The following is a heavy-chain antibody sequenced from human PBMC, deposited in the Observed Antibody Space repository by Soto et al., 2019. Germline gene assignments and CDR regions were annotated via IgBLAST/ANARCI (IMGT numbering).Heavy chain of an antibody. V-gene: IGHV1-69*06. CDR1: GGSFSSYA. D-gene: IGHD6-19*01. J-gene: IGHJ3*02. Sequence: QVQLVQSGAEVKKPGSSVKVSCKASGGSFSSYAISWVRQAPVQGLGWMGGIIPIFGAPTYAQKFQGRGTIRADKSTSTAYMELSSLRSEDTALYYCARAGPVSGNHAFDIWGQGTLVTVSS. CDR2: IIPIFGAP. CDR3: ARAGPVSGNHAFDI.